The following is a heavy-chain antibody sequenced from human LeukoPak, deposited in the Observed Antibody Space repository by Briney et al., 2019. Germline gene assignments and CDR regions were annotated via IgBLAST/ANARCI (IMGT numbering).Heavy chain of an antibody. CDR2: IYSGGST. CDR3: ARDLDYRYYMDV. Sequence: GGSLRLSCAASGFTFSSYSMNWVRQAPGKGLEWVSVIYSGGSTYYADSVKGRFTISRDNSKNTLYLQMNSLRAEDTAVYYCARDLDYRYYMDVWGKGTTVTVSS. V-gene: IGHV3-66*01. J-gene: IGHJ6*03. CDR1: GFTFSSYS.